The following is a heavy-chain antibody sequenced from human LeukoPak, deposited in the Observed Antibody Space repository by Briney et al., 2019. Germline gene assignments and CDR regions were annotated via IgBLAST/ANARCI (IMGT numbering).Heavy chain of an antibody. CDR1: GVTFSNYA. J-gene: IGHJ4*02. D-gene: IGHD6-13*01. Sequence: GGSLRLSCAASGVTFSNYAMTWVRQAPGKGLEWVSGISGSGGSTYNADSAKGRFTISRDNSKNTLYLQMNSLRADDTAVYYCAARYSSNWSYYFDYWGQGTLVTVSS. CDR3: AARYSSNWSYYFDY. CDR2: ISGSGGST. V-gene: IGHV3-23*01.